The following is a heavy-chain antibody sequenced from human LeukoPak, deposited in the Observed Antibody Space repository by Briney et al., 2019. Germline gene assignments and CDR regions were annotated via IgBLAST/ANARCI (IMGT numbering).Heavy chain of an antibody. J-gene: IGHJ3*02. CDR2: IYYSGST. V-gene: IGHV4-59*01. CDR3: ARDLNIPGAFDI. D-gene: IGHD2/OR15-2a*01. Sequence: KPSETLSFTCTVSGGSISSYYWSWIRQPPGKGQEWIGYIYYSGSTNYNPSLKSRVTISVDTSKNQFSLKLSSVTAADTAVYYCARDLNIPGAFDIWGQGTMVTVSS. CDR1: GGSISSYY.